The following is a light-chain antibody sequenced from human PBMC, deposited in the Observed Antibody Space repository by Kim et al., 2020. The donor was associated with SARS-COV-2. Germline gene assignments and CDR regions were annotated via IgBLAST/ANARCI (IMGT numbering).Light chain of an antibody. Sequence: EIVMTQSPDTLSLSPGERATLSCRASQSISLNLAWYQQRPGQPPRLLIYGTSTRATDIPPRFSGSGSGTEFTLTISSLQSEDFALYFCQQYNDRPPWTFGQGTKVEIK. J-gene: IGKJ1*01. CDR1: QSISLN. CDR3: QQYNDRPPWT. CDR2: GTS. V-gene: IGKV3-15*01.